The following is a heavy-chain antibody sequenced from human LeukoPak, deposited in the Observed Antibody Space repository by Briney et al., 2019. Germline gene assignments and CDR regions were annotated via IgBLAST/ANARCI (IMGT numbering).Heavy chain of an antibody. CDR1: GYSFTSYW. CDR2: IYPGGSDT. V-gene: IGHV5-51*01. Sequence: GESLKISCKGSGYSFTSYWIGWVRQMPGKGLEWVGIIYPGGSDTRYSPSFQGQVTISADKSISTAYLQWSSLKASDTAMYYCARQAAAGINWFDPWGQGTLVTVSS. J-gene: IGHJ5*02. D-gene: IGHD6-13*01. CDR3: ARQAAAGINWFDP.